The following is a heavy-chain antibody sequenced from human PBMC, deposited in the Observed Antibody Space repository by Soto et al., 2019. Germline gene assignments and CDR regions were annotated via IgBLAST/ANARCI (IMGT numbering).Heavy chain of an antibody. V-gene: IGHV3-33*08. J-gene: IGHJ4*02. Sequence: PGGSLRLSCAVSGFTFSSYGMHWVRQAPGKGLEWVAVIWYDGSNKYYADSVKGRFTISRDNSKNTLYLQMNSLRAEDTAVYYCARDFREYSSGTYFDYWGQGTLVTVSS. CDR3: ARDFREYSSGTYFDY. CDR2: IWYDGSNK. D-gene: IGHD6-19*01. CDR1: GFTFSSYG.